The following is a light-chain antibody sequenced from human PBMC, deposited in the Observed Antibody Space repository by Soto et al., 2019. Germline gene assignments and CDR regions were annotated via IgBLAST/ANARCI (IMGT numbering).Light chain of an antibody. J-gene: IGLJ2*01. V-gene: IGLV1-51*01. CDR3: GTWDSSLRTV. CDR2: DNY. CDR1: FSNIGNND. Sequence: QSVLTQPPSVSAATGQKVTISCSGSFSNIGNNDVSWYQQFPGTAPKLLIYDNYKRPSGIPDRFSGSKSGTSATLGISGLQTWDAADYYCGTWDSSLRTVFGGGTKLTVL.